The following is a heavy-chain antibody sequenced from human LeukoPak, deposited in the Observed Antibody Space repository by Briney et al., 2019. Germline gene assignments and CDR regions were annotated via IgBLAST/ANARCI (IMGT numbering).Heavy chain of an antibody. CDR2: ISAYNGNT. Sequence: GASVKVSCKASGYTFTSYGISWVRQAPGQGLEWMGWISAYNGNTNYAQKLQGRVTMTTDTSTSTAYMELRSLRSDDTAVYYCARDTPYYDSSGYDPVDYWGQGTLVTVSS. J-gene: IGHJ4*02. D-gene: IGHD3-22*01. CDR1: GYTFTSYG. CDR3: ARDTPYYDSSGYDPVDY. V-gene: IGHV1-18*01.